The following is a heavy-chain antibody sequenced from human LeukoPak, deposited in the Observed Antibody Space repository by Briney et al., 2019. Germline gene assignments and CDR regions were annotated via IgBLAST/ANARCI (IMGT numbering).Heavy chain of an antibody. CDR1: GGSISSSSYY. V-gene: IGHV4-39*01. CDR3: ARHVLGYCSSTSCKGFDY. D-gene: IGHD2-2*01. Sequence: PSETLSLTCTVSGGSISSSSYYWGRIRQPPGKGLEWIGSIYYSGSTYYNPSLKSRVTISVDTSKNQFSLKLSSVTAADTAVYYCARHVLGYCSSTSCKGFDYWGQGTLVTVSS. CDR2: IYYSGST. J-gene: IGHJ4*02.